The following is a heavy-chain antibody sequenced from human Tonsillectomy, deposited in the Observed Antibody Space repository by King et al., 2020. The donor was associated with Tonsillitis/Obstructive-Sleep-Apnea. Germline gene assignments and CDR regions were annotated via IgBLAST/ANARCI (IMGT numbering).Heavy chain of an antibody. D-gene: IGHD1-26*01. CDR1: GGSISSFY. CDR3: ARDSGGSLDY. J-gene: IGHJ4*02. CDR2: ISYSGST. V-gene: IGHV4-59*01. Sequence: QLQESGPGLVKPSETLSLTCSVSGGSISSFYWSWIRQPPGKGLEWLGYISYSGSTNYNPPLKSRVTISVDTSKNQFSLKLSSVTAADTAVYCCARDSGGSLDYWGQGTLVTVSS.